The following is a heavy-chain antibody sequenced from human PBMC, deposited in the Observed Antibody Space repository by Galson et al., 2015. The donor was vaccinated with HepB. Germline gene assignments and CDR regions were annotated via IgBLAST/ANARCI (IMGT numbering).Heavy chain of an antibody. D-gene: IGHD2-2*01. CDR2: IYNDGST. V-gene: IGHV3-53*05. CDR1: GFTVITNY. CDR3: ARGGIVVVATAPIGGAFDI. J-gene: IGHJ3*02. Sequence: GSLRLSCAASGFTVITNYMSWVRQAPGKGLEWVSIIYNDGSTYYADSVKGRFTISRDISKNTLYLQMNSLTAEDTAVYYCARGGIVVVATAPIGGAFDIWGQGTMVTVSS.